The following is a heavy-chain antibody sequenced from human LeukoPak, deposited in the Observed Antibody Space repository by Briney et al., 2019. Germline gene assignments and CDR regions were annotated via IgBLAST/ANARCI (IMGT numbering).Heavy chain of an antibody. J-gene: IGHJ4*02. Sequence: PGGSLRLSCAASGLTFSSYSMNWVRQAPGKGLEWVSYISSSSSTIYYADSVKGRFTISRDNAKNSLYLQMNSLRAEDTAVYYCARPRYSSSWFLGYWGQGTLVTVSS. CDR3: ARPRYSSSWFLGY. D-gene: IGHD6-13*01. V-gene: IGHV3-48*01. CDR1: GLTFSSYS. CDR2: ISSSSSTI.